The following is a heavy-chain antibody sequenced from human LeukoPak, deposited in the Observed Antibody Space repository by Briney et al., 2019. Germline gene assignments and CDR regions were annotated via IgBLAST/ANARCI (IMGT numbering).Heavy chain of an antibody. J-gene: IGHJ3*02. CDR3: ATAFTLLGAFDI. D-gene: IGHD1-26*01. CDR2: FDPEDGET. V-gene: IGHV1-24*01. Sequence: ASVKVSCKASGGTFSSYAISWVRQAPGQGLEWMGGFDPEDGETIYAQKFQGRVTMTEDTSTDTAYMELSSLRSEDTAVYYCATAFTLLGAFDIWGQGTMVTVSS. CDR1: GGTFSSYA.